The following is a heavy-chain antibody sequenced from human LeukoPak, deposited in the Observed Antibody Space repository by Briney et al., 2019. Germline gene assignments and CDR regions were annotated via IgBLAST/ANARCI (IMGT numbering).Heavy chain of an antibody. CDR3: ARGGGTVTNNYWYFDL. CDR2: ISSSSSYI. V-gene: IGHV3-21*01. D-gene: IGHD4-17*01. Sequence: GGSLRLSCAASGFTFSSYSMNWVRQAPGKGLEWVSSISSSSSYIYYADSVKGRFTISRDNAKNTLYLQMNSLRAEDTAVYYCARGGGTVTNNYWYFDLWGRGTLVTVSS. CDR1: GFTFSSYS. J-gene: IGHJ2*01.